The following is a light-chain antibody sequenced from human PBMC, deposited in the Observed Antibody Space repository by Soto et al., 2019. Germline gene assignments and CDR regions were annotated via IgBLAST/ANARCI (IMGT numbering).Light chain of an antibody. CDR1: QSVSSY. Sequence: ERVLTQSPATRSLSPGERATLSCRASQSVSSYLAWYQQKPGQAPRLLIYDASNRATGIPARFSGSGSGTDFTLTISSLEPEDFAVYYCQQRSNWPWTFGQGTKVDIK. J-gene: IGKJ1*01. V-gene: IGKV3-11*01. CDR2: DAS. CDR3: QQRSNWPWT.